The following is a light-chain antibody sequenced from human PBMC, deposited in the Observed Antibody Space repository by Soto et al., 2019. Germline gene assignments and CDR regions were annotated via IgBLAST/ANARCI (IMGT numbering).Light chain of an antibody. CDR3: QQYGSSLFT. CDR1: QIVSSKY. V-gene: IGKV3-20*01. Sequence: EIVLTQSPGTLSLSQGERATLSCRASQIVSSKYLAWYQQKPGQAPRVLIYGTSIRASGVPERFSGGGSGTDFTLTITRLEPEDFAVYYCQQYGSSLFTFGPGTKVDFK. J-gene: IGKJ3*01. CDR2: GTS.